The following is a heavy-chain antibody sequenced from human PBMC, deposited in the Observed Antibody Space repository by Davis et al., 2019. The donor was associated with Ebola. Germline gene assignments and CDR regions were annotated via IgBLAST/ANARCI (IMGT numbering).Heavy chain of an antibody. CDR1: GFIFSNYG. J-gene: IGHJ6*04. D-gene: IGHD3-3*01. CDR3: AKSGLSFGVVKYHYGMDV. Sequence: GESLKISCAASGFIFSNYGMHWVRQAPGKGLEWVTFITYDGNDKHYADSVKGRITISRDNSKKTLYLQMNSLRAEDTAVYYIAKSGLSFGVVKYHYGMDVWGKGTTVTVSS. CDR2: ITYDGNDK. V-gene: IGHV3-30*02.